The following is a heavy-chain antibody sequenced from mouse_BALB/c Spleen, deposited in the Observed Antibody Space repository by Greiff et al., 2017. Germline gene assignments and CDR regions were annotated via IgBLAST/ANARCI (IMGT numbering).Heavy chain of an antibody. CDR3: ARGPFYGSSLYYAMDY. CDR2: ISDGGSYT. Sequence: EVQGVESGGGLVKPGGSLKLSCAASGFTFSDYYMYWVRQTPEKRLEWVATISDGGSYTYYPDSVKGRFTISRDNAKNNLYLQMSSLKSEDTAMYYCARGPFYGSSLYYAMDYWGQGTSVTVSS. CDR1: GFTFSDYY. J-gene: IGHJ4*01. V-gene: IGHV5-4*02. D-gene: IGHD1-1*01.